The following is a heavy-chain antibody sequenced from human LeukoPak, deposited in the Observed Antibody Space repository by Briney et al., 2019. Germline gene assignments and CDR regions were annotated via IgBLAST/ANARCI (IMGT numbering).Heavy chain of an antibody. D-gene: IGHD6-19*01. Sequence: ASVKVSCKASGYTFTSYDINWVRQATGQGLEWMGWMNPNSGNTGYAQKFQGRVTMTRNTSISTAYMELSSLRSEDTAVYYCARGKKQWLPGLLDPWGQGTLVTVSS. CDR1: GYTFTSYD. J-gene: IGHJ5*02. V-gene: IGHV1-8*01. CDR2: MNPNSGNT. CDR3: ARGKKQWLPGLLDP.